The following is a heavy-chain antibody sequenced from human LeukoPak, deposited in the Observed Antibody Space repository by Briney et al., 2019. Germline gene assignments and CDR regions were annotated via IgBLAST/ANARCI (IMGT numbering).Heavy chain of an antibody. CDR3: ARLVVVAALIDY. V-gene: IGHV5-51*01. D-gene: IGHD2-15*01. CDR2: IYPGDSDT. Sequence: GESLKISCKGSGYSFTSYWIGWVRQMPGKGLEWMGIIYPGDSDTRYSPSFQGQVTISPDKSISTAYLQWSSLQASDPAMYYCARLVVVAALIDYWGQGTLVTVSS. CDR1: GYSFTSYW. J-gene: IGHJ4*02.